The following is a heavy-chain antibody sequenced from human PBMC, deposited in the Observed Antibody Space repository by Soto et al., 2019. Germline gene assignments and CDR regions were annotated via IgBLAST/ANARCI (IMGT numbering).Heavy chain of an antibody. CDR1: GYIITNYA. J-gene: IGHJ4*02. CDR3: AIVSTTAAASFDN. D-gene: IGHD4-4*01. V-gene: IGHV1-18*01. CDR2: ISDDHGNA. Sequence: QVQLVQAGAEMKKPGAPVKVSCKASGYIITNYAINWVGQAPGQGRELMGGISDDHGNANYAQRLQGRVSMTTDTSTSTAYMELRGLRSDAPAVYYCAIVSTTAAASFDNWGQGTLVTVSS.